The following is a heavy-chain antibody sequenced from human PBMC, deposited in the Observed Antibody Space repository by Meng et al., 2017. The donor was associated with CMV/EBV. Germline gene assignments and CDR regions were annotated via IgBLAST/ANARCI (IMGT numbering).Heavy chain of an antibody. CDR2: IYTSGST. CDR3: ARGGLYYYDSSGHFDY. V-gene: IGHV4-4*07. J-gene: IGHJ4*02. CDR1: GGSISSYY. Sequence: QGQLQEHGPGLVKPSAPLSLICTVSGGSISSYYWSWIRQPAGKGLEWIVRIYTSGSTNYNPSLKSRVTMSVDTSKNQFSLKLSSVTAADTAVYYCARGGLYYYDSSGHFDYWGQGTLVTVSS. D-gene: IGHD3-22*01.